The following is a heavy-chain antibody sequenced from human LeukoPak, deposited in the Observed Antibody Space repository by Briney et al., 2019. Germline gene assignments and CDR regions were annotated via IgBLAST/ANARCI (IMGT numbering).Heavy chain of an antibody. V-gene: IGHV4-39*01. CDR2: IYYSGST. CDR3: ARHESTNWYFDL. CDR1: GGSISSSSYY. Sequence: SETLSLTCTVSGGSISSSSYYWGWIRRPPGKGLEWIGSIYYSGSTYYNPSLKSRVTISVDTSKNQFSLKLSSVTAADTAVYYCARHESTNWYFDLWGRGTLVTVSS. J-gene: IGHJ2*01.